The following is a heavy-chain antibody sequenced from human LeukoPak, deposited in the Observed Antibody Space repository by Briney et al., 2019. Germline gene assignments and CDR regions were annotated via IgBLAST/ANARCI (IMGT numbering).Heavy chain of an antibody. CDR2: IGTAGDT. D-gene: IGHD1-14*01. J-gene: IGHJ4*02. Sequence: PGGSLRLSCAASGFTFSSYDMHWVRQATGKGLEWVSAIGTAGDTYYPGSVKGRFTISRENAKNSLYLQMNSLRAGDTAVYYCARARKGDYPDYWGQGTLVTVSS. CDR1: GFTFSSYD. V-gene: IGHV3-13*01. CDR3: ARARKGDYPDY.